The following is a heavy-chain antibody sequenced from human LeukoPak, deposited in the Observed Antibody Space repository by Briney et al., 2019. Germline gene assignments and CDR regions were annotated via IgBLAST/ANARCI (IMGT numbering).Heavy chain of an antibody. V-gene: IGHV3-30*18. CDR3: AKGGSNYYYYGMDV. CDR2: ISYDGSNK. Sequence: GGSLRLSCAASGFTFSSYGMHWVRQAPGKGLEWVAVISYDGSNKYYADSVKGRFTISRDNSKNTLYLQMNSLRAEDTAVYYCAKGGSNYYYYGMDVWGKETTVTVSS. D-gene: IGHD3-16*01. J-gene: IGHJ6*04. CDR1: GFTFSSYG.